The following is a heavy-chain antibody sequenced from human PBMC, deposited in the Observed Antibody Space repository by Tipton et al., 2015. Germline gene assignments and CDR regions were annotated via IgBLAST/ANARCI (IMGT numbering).Heavy chain of an antibody. D-gene: IGHD5-24*01. J-gene: IGHJ4*02. V-gene: IGHV4-4*07. CDR2: IYTSGST. CDR3: ARDGYNSNYFDY. CDR1: GDSISNYY. Sequence: TLSLTCTVSGDSISNYYWSWIRQPAGKGLEWIGRIYTSGSTKYNPSLKSRVTMSVDTSKNQFSLRLSSVTAADTAVYYCARDGYNSNYFDYWGQGTLVTVSS.